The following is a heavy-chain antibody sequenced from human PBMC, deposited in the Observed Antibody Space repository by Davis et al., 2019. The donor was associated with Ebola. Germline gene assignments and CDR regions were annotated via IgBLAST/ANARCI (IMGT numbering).Heavy chain of an antibody. J-gene: IGHJ6*02. D-gene: IGHD6-13*01. CDR3: ARASRIAAAGTRGMDV. Sequence: AASVKVSCKASGYTFTSYYMHWVRQAPGQGLEWMGIINPTGGTTTYAQKFQGRVTMTRDTSTSTVYMELSSLRSEDTAVYYCARASRIAAAGTRGMDVWAKGPRSPSP. V-gene: IGHV1-46*01. CDR1: GYTFTSYY. CDR2: INPTGGTT.